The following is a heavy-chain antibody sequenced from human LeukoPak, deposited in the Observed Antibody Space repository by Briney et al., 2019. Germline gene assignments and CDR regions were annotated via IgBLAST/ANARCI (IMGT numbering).Heavy chain of an antibody. V-gene: IGHV4-39*01. J-gene: IGHJ5*02. Sequence: SETLSLTCTVSGGSISSSSYYWGWIRQPPGKGLEWIGSIYYSGSTYYNPSLKSRVTISVDTSKNQFSLKLSSVTAADTAAYYCARGATSPFWSGYNWFDPWGQGTLVTVSS. D-gene: IGHD3-3*01. CDR2: IYYSGST. CDR3: ARGATSPFWSGYNWFDP. CDR1: GGSISSSSYY.